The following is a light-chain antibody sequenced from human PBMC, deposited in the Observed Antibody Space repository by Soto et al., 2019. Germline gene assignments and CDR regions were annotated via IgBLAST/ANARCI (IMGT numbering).Light chain of an antibody. J-gene: IGLJ1*01. CDR2: QAT. CDR1: SSDIGRSSL. Sequence: QSVLAQPASVSGSPVQSITISCAGTSSDIGRSSLVSWYQQHPGKGPKLIIYQATQRPSGVSDRFSGSRSGNTASLTISGVQAEDEADYYCCSYAGSRSYVFGTGTKVTVL. V-gene: IGLV2-23*01. CDR3: CSYAGSRSYV.